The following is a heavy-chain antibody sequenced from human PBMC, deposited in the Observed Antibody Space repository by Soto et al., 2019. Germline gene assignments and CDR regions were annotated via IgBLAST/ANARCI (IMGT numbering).Heavy chain of an antibody. CDR2: IYYSGRT. CDR1: EGTIRGYD. CDR3: ARVGRSIFGVVHNCFGP. V-gene: IGHV4-59*01. D-gene: IGHD3-3*01. Sequence: PLQPQSVTCTVVEGTIRGYDWSWIRQTPGKGLEWIGYIYYSGRTNYNPSLKSRVTISVDTSKNQFSLKLSSVTAADTAVYYCARVGRSIFGVVHNCFGPWGQGSLVTVSS. J-gene: IGHJ5*02.